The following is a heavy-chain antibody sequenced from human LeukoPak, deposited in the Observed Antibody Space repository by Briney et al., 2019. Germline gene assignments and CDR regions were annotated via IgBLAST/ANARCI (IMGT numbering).Heavy chain of an antibody. CDR3: AHSVSLDFNYWYFDL. D-gene: IGHD1-1*01. J-gene: IGHJ2*01. Sequence: KRSGPTLVKPTQTLTLTCTFSGFSLSTSGAGVGWIRQPPGKALEWLAPIYWDDDKRYSPSLKSRLTITKDTSKNQVVLTMTNMDPVDTATYYCAHSVSLDFNYWYFDLWGRGTLVTVSS. V-gene: IGHV2-5*02. CDR1: GFSLSTSGAG. CDR2: IYWDDDK.